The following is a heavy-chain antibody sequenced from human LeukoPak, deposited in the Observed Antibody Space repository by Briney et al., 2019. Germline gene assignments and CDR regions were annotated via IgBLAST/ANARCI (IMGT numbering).Heavy chain of an antibody. CDR3: AKDSRKQWLTPVIY. CDR2: ISGSGGST. J-gene: IGHJ4*02. CDR1: GFTFSSYA. V-gene: IGHV3-23*01. Sequence: PGGSLRLSCAASGFTFSSYAMSWVRQAPGKGLEWVSAISGSGGSTYYADSVKGRFTISRDNSKNTLYLQMNSLRAEDTAVYYCAKDSRKQWLTPVIYWGQGTLVTVSS. D-gene: IGHD6-19*01.